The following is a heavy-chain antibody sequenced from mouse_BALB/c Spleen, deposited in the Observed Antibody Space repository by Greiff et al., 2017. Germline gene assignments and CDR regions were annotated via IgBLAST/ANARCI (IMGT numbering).Heavy chain of an antibody. CDR1: GYAFSSSW. J-gene: IGHJ1*01. CDR3: ARSEGNWYFDV. CDR2: IYPGDGDT. Sequence: QVQLQQSGPELVKPGASVKISCKASGYAFSSSWMNWVKQRPGQGLEWIGRIYPGDGDTNYNGKFKGKATLTADKSSSTAYMQLSSLTSVDSAVYFCARSEGNWYFDVWGAGTTVTVSS. V-gene: IGHV1-82*01.